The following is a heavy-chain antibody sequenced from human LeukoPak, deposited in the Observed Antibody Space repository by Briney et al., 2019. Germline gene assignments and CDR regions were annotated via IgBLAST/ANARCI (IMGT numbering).Heavy chain of an antibody. D-gene: IGHD3-10*01. CDR3: ARGRRDYGSGTLNY. J-gene: IGHJ4*02. CDR1: GGTFSSYA. V-gene: IGHV1-69*04. Sequence: ASVKVSCKASGGTFSSYAISWVRQAPGQGLEWMGRIIPILGIANYAQKFQGRVTITADKSTSTAYMELSSLRSEDTAVYYCARGRRDYGSGTLNYWGQGTLVTVSS. CDR2: IIPILGIA.